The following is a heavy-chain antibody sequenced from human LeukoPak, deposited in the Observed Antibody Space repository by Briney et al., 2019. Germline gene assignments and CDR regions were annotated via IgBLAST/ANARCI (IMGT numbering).Heavy chain of an antibody. J-gene: IGHJ3*02. CDR3: TRTYYGSGFGAFDI. V-gene: IGHV3-49*03. CDR1: GFTFGDYA. D-gene: IGHD3-10*01. Sequence: GGSLRLSCTASGFTFGDYAMSWFRQAPGKGLEWVGFIRSKAYGGTTEYAASVKGRFTISRDDSKGIAYLQMNSLKTEDTAVYYCTRTYYGSGFGAFDIWGQGTMVTVSS. CDR2: IRSKAYGGTT.